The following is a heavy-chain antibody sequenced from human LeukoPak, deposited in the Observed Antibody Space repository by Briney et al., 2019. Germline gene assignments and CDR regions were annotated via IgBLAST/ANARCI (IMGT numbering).Heavy chain of an antibody. J-gene: IGHJ4*02. Sequence: XXPXXGXXWMGWISAYNGNTNYAQKLQGRVTMTTDTSTSTAYMELRSLRSDDTAVYYCARGGGRVVISYWGQGTLVTVSS. CDR3: ARGGGRVVISY. CDR2: ISAYNGNT. D-gene: IGHD3-3*01. V-gene: IGHV1-18*01.